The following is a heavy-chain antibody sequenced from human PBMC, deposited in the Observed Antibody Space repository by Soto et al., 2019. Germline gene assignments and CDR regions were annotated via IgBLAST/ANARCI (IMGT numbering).Heavy chain of an antibody. V-gene: IGHV3-11*01. CDR3: AREDDTSGSGYFDY. CDR2: TRSSGSAI. J-gene: IGHJ4*02. Sequence: PGGSLRLSCAVSGFTFSDYYMSWIRQAPGKGLQWVSNTRSSGSAIYYADSVKGRFTISRDNAENSLYLQVNSLRAEDTAVYYCAREDDTSGSGYFDYWGQGALVTVSS. D-gene: IGHD3-22*01. CDR1: GFTFSDYY.